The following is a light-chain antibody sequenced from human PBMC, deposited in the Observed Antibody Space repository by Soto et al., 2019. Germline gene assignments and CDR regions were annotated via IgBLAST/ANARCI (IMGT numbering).Light chain of an antibody. Sequence: DIVMTQSPDSLAVSLGERATFSCKSSQSVLETSNKKNYLAWYKQKPGQPPKLLIYWASTRESGVPDRFRGSGSGTDFTLTIDNLQAEDVAVYYCQQYYRSPNTFGGGTRLEIK. CDR2: WAS. CDR1: QSVLETSNKKNY. V-gene: IGKV4-1*01. J-gene: IGKJ4*01. CDR3: QQYYRSPNT.